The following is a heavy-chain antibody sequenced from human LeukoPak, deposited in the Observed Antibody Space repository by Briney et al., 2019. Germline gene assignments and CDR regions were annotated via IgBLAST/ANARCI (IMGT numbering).Heavy chain of an antibody. CDR2: IYYSGST. Sequence: SETLSLTCTVSGGSISSSSYYWSWIRQPPGKGLEWIGYIYYSGSTNYNPSLKSRVTISVDTSKSQFSLKLSSVTAADTAVYYCARDPSPYYMDVWGKGTTVTVSS. CDR1: GGSISSSSYY. V-gene: IGHV4-61*01. CDR3: ARDPSPYYMDV. J-gene: IGHJ6*03.